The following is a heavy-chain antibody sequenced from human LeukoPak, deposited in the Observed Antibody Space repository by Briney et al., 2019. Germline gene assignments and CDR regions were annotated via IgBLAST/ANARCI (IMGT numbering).Heavy chain of an antibody. V-gene: IGHV1-8*03. Sequence: ASVKVSCKASGYTFTSNDINWVRQAPGQGPEWMGWINPNSGDSGFAQKFRGRVTITRDTSISTAYMELSSLRSDDTAVYYCARHLRTTFDYWGQGTLVAVSS. D-gene: IGHD4-17*01. CDR1: GYTFTSND. J-gene: IGHJ4*02. CDR2: INPNSGDS. CDR3: ARHLRTTFDY.